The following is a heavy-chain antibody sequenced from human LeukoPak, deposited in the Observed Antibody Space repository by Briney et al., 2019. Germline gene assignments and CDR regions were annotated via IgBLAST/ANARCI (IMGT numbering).Heavy chain of an antibody. CDR2: MNPNSGNT. D-gene: IGHD6-6*01. V-gene: IGHV1-8*01. CDR1: GYTFTSYD. J-gene: IGHJ6*02. Sequence: ASVKVSCKASGYTFTSYDINWVRQATGRGLEWMGWMNPNSGNTGYAQKFQGRVTMTRNTSISTAYMELSSLRSEDTAVYYCARFFRQQLVLGYYYYGMDVWGQGTTVTVSS. CDR3: ARFFRQQLVLGYYYYGMDV.